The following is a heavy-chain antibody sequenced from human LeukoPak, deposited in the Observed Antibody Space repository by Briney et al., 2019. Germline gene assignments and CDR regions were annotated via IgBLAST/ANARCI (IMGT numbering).Heavy chain of an antibody. CDR2: INTNTGNP. CDR3: ASRSAYYYGSGSRYYYYYGMDV. D-gene: IGHD3-10*01. V-gene: IGHV7-4-1*02. CDR1: GYTFTSYA. Sequence: ASVKVSCKASGYTFTSYAMNWVRLAPGQGLEWMGWINTNTGNPTYAQGFTGRFVFSLDTSVSTAYLQISSLKAEDTAVYYCASRSAYYYGSGSRYYYYYGMDVWGQGTTVTVSS. J-gene: IGHJ6*02.